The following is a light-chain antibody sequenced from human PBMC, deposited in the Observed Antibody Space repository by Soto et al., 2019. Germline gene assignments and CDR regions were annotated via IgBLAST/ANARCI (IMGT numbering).Light chain of an antibody. J-gene: IGKJ4*01. Sequence: DIQMTQSPSTLSAFVGDTVTITCRASQSISHWLAWYQQRPGRAPKLLIYDASSLESGVPSRFSGSGSGTEFTLTISSLQPEDFATYYCQQSYSTPRGTFGGGTKVEIK. V-gene: IGKV1-5*01. CDR3: QQSYSTPRGT. CDR1: QSISHW. CDR2: DAS.